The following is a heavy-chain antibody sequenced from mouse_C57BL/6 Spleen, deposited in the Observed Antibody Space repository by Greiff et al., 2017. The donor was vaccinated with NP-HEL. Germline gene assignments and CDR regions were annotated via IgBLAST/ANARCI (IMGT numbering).Heavy chain of an antibody. J-gene: IGHJ2*01. CDR2: IYPGDGDT. CDR1: GYAFSSYW. CDR3: ARGDYYGKKGLNY. Sequence: QVQLQQSGAELVKPGASVKISCKASGYAFSSYWMNWVKQRPGKGLEWIGQIYPGDGDTNYNGKFKGKATLTADKSSSTAYMQLSSLTSEDSAVYFCARGDYYGKKGLNYWGQGTTLTVSS. D-gene: IGHD1-1*01. V-gene: IGHV1-80*01.